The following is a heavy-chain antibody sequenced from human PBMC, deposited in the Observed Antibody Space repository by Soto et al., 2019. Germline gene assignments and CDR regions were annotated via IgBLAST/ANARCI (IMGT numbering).Heavy chain of an antibody. J-gene: IGHJ5*02. CDR1: GGSIGSRSYS. D-gene: IGHD2-15*01. CDR3: AREVALRFDP. CDR2: IFYSGST. Sequence: QLQLQESGPGLVKPSETLSLTCTVSGGSIGSRSYSWGWIRQLPGKGLEWIGTIFYSGSTYYNPSLKSRVTISVDTSKNQFSLKLSSVTVADTAVYNCAREVALRFDPWCQGTLVSVSS. V-gene: IGHV4-39*02.